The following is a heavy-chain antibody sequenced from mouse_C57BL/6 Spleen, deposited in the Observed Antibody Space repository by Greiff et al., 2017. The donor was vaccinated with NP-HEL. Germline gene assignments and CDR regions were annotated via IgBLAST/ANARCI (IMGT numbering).Heavy chain of an antibody. J-gene: IGHJ2*01. CDR2: IYPGDGDT. Sequence: QVQLQQSGPELVKPGASVKISCKASGYAFSSSWMNWVKQRPGKGLEWIGRIYPGDGDTNYNGKFKGKATLTADKSSSTAYMQLSSLTSEDSAVYFCARGGGTVVATKGFDYWGQGTTLTVSS. V-gene: IGHV1-82*01. CDR1: GYAFSSSW. CDR3: ARGGGTVVATKGFDY. D-gene: IGHD1-1*01.